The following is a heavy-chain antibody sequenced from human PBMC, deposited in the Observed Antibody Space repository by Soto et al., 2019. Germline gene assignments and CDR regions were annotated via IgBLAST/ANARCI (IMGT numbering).Heavy chain of an antibody. J-gene: IGHJ4*02. CDR3: AKDPQDDILTGTSGGNYFDY. V-gene: IGHV3-30*18. CDR2: ISYDGSNK. Sequence: GGSLRLSCAASGFTFSSYGMHWVRQAPGKGLEWVAVISYDGSNKYYADSVKGRFTISRDNSKNTLYLQMNSLRAEDTAVYYCAKDPQDDILTGTSGGNYFDYWAQGTLVTVSS. D-gene: IGHD3-9*01. CDR1: GFTFSSYG.